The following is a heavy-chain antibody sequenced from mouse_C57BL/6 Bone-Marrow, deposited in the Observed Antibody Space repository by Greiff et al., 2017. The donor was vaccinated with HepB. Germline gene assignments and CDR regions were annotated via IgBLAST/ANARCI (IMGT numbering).Heavy chain of an antibody. CDR2: IYPRSGNT. J-gene: IGHJ1*03. D-gene: IGHD1-1*01. V-gene: IGHV1-81*01. CDR1: GYTFTSYG. CDR3: ARFHYYGSSPWYFDV. Sequence: VQLQQSGAELARPGASVKLSCKASGYTFTSYGISWVKQRTGQGLEWIGEIYPRSGNTYYNEKFKGKATLTADKSSSTAYMELRSLTSEDSAVYFCARFHYYGSSPWYFDVWGTGTTVTVSS.